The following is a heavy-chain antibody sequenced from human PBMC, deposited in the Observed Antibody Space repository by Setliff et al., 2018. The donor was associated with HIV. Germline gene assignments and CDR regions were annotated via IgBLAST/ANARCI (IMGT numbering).Heavy chain of an antibody. D-gene: IGHD3-3*01. CDR2: ISGSGGST. CDR1: GFAFSDCD. Sequence: GGSLRLSCATSGFAFSDCDFHWVRQVTGEGLEWVSAISGSGGSTYYADSVKGRFTISRDNSKNTLYLQMNSLRAEDTAVYYCAKGHYDFWSGYYTGPYYYGMDVWGQGTTVTVSS. V-gene: IGHV3-23*01. CDR3: AKGHYDFWSGYYTGPYYYGMDV. J-gene: IGHJ6*02.